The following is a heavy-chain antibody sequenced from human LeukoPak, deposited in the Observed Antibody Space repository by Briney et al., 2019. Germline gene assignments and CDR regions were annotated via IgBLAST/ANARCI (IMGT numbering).Heavy chain of an antibody. J-gene: IGHJ4*02. CDR2: MSYDGSSK. V-gene: IGHV3-30-3*01. CDR3: ARVAEWDLTIYYFDY. D-gene: IGHD1-26*01. CDR1: GFTFSTYV. Sequence: GGSLRLSCAASGFTFSTYVMYWVRQAPGEGLEWVAVMSYDGSSKYYADSVKGRFTVSRDNSKNTLYLQMNSLRAEDTAVYYCARVAEWDLTIYYFDYWGQGTLVTVSS.